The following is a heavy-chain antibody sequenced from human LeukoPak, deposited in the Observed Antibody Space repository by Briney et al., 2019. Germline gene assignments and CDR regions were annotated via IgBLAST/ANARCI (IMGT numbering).Heavy chain of an antibody. CDR3: ARRGQQLVLGVWFDP. Sequence: PSETLSLTCAVYGGSFSGYYWSWIRQPPGKGLEWIGEINHSGSTNYNPSLKSRVTISVDTSKNQFSLKLSSVTAADTAVYYCARRGQQLVLGVWFDPWGQGTLVIVSS. J-gene: IGHJ5*02. CDR2: INHSGST. D-gene: IGHD6-13*01. CDR1: GGSFSGYY. V-gene: IGHV4-34*01.